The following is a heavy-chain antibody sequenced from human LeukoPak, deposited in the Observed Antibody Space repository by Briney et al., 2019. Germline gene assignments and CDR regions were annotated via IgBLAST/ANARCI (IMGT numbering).Heavy chain of an antibody. D-gene: IGHD1-14*01. Sequence: GGSLRLSCEASGFTFSSYWMSWVRQAPGKGLEWVANIKQDGSEKYYVDSVKGRFTISRDNAKNSLYLQMNSLRAEDTAVYYCARPTPLTGAFDIWGQGTMVTVSS. V-gene: IGHV3-7*01. J-gene: IGHJ3*02. CDR3: ARPTPLTGAFDI. CDR2: IKQDGSEK. CDR1: GFTFSSYW.